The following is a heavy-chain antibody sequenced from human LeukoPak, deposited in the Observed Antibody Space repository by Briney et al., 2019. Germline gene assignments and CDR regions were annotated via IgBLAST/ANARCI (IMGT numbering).Heavy chain of an antibody. D-gene: IGHD3-9*01. J-gene: IGHJ4*02. Sequence: GGSLRLSCAASGFTFSDYYMSWIRQAPGKGLEWVANIKQDGSEKYYVDSVKGRFTISRDNAKNSLYLQMNSLRAEDTAVYYCARDQGYYDILTGTLDYWGQGTLVTVSS. CDR2: IKQDGSEK. CDR1: GFTFSDYY. V-gene: IGHV3-7*01. CDR3: ARDQGYYDILTGTLDY.